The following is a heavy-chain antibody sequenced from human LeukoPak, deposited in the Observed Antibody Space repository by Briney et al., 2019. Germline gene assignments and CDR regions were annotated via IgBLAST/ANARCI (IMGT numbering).Heavy chain of an antibody. V-gene: IGHV3-66*03. CDR1: GFSLSSYS. CDR3: ARDRAVTQDWVEFDP. CDR2: IRDSGET. J-gene: IGHJ5*02. D-gene: IGHD4-17*01. Sequence: GGSLRLSCAASGFSLSSYSMNWVRQAPGKGLEWVSLIRDSGETFYADSVKGRFTISRDNSKNTMYLQMNRLRVEDTAVYFCARDRAVTQDWVEFDPWGQGTLVTVSS.